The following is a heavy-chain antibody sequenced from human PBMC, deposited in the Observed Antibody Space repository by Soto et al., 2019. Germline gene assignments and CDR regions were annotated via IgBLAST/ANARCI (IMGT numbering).Heavy chain of an antibody. CDR2: ISFGSSFT. D-gene: IGHD2-21*02. J-gene: IGHJ5*02. CDR3: ARGLSRRLLNYLHP. CDR1: GFTFSDYY. V-gene: IGHV3-11*06. Sequence: PGGSLRLSCAASGFTFSDYYMTWLRQAPGKGPECISYISFGSSFTNYADSVEGRFTISRDDAKNTLYLQMNSLRVEDTAVYYCARGLSRRLLNYLHPSGPGVLVTVSS.